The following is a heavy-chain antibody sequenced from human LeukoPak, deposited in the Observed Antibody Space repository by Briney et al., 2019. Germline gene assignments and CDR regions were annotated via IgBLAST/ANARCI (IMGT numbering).Heavy chain of an antibody. Sequence: GGSLRLSCAASGFTFSSYAMSWVRQAPGKGPEWVSVISGSGGDTYYADSVKGRFTISRHNSKNTLYLQMNSLRAEDTAIYYCAKTGCTSTGCYENYWGQGTLVTVSS. D-gene: IGHD2-2*01. V-gene: IGHV3-23*01. CDR1: GFTFSSYA. J-gene: IGHJ4*02. CDR3: AKTGCTSTGCYENY. CDR2: ISGSGGDT.